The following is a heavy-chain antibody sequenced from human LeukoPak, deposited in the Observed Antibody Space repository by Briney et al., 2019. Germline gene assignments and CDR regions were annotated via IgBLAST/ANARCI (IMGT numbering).Heavy chain of an antibody. CDR2: INPNSGGT. CDR1: GYSFTEYY. CDR3: ARAEWSATSKFDY. Sequence: ASVKVSCKASGYSFTEYYMHWVRQAPGQGLEWMGWINPNSGGTNYAQKFQGRVTMTRDTSVDTAYMELSSLRSDDTAVYYCARAEWSATSKFDYWGQGTLVTVSS. V-gene: IGHV1-2*02. J-gene: IGHJ4*02. D-gene: IGHD3-3*01.